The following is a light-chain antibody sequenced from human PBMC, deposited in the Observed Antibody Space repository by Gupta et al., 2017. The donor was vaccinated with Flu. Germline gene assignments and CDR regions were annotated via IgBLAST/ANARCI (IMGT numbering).Light chain of an antibody. CDR2: DAS. J-gene: IGKJ4*01. Sequence: DIQMTQSPSSLSASVGDRVTITCQASQDITNFLHWYQHKPGKAPKLLIYDASNLATGVPSRFSGGGFGTDFAFTISSLQPEDIATYYCQQHDNLPLTFGGGTKVEI. CDR3: QQHDNLPLT. CDR1: QDITNF. V-gene: IGKV1-33*01.